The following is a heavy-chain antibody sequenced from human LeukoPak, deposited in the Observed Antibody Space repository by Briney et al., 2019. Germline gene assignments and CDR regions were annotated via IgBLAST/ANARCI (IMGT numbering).Heavy chain of an antibody. Sequence: SETLSLTCTVYGGSFSGYYWSWIRHPPGKGLVWIGEINHSGSTKYNPSLKSRVTISVDTSKNQFALKLSSVTAADTAVYYCARGRTWIQLWFPWFDPWGQGTLVTVSS. CDR3: ARGRTWIQLWFPWFDP. CDR2: INHSGST. V-gene: IGHV4-34*01. J-gene: IGHJ5*02. CDR1: GGSFSGYY. D-gene: IGHD5-18*01.